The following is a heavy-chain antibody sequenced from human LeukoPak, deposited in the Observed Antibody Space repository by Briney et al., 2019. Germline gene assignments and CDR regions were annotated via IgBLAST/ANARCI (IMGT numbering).Heavy chain of an antibody. J-gene: IGHJ4*02. V-gene: IGHV3-7*01. CDR1: GFRFSRHW. CDR2: INEDGSVK. D-gene: IGHD6-6*01. Sequence: PGGSLRLSCADSGFRFSRHWMDWVRQAPGKGLEWVANINEDGSVKNYVDSVRGRFTISRGNAKNSLYLEMNSLRAEDTAVYYCMAESSSPWEGYWGQGTLVIVSS. CDR3: MAESSSPWEGY.